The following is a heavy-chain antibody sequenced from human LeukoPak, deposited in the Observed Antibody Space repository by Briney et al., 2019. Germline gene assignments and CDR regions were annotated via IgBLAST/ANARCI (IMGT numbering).Heavy chain of an antibody. V-gene: IGHV3-66*01. CDR1: ESTARSTY. CDR3: AKGSEQLVPHYFDY. J-gene: IGHJ4*02. Sequence: GGSLRLSCAVSESTARSTYMSWVRQAPGKGLEWVSVIYSGGNTNHADAVRDRFTISRDNSKNTLYLQMNSLRAEDTAVYYCAKGSEQLVPHYFDYWGQGTLVTVSS. D-gene: IGHD6-6*01. CDR2: IYSGGNT.